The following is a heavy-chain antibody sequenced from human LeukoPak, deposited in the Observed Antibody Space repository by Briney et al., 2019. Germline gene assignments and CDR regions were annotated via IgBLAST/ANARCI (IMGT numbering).Heavy chain of an antibody. Sequence: ASVKVSCKASGYPFTSYDINWVRQATGQGLQWMGWMNPNSGHTAYAQKFQGRVTITRNTSISTVYMELSSLRSEDTAVYYCARVYGSGSGNNWFDPWGQGTLVTVSS. CDR2: MNPNSGHT. D-gene: IGHD3-10*01. CDR1: GYPFTSYD. CDR3: ARVYGSGSGNNWFDP. J-gene: IGHJ5*02. V-gene: IGHV1-8*03.